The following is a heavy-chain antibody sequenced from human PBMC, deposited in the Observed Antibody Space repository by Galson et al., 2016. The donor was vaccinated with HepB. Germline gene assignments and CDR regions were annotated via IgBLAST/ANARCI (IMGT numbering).Heavy chain of an antibody. CDR2: LSASGGAT. D-gene: IGHD1-1*01. CDR3: AKGRTGTTGPVEY. Sequence: SLRLSCAASGFTLNTYAMSWVRQAPGKGLEWVSTLSASGGATYYSDSVKGRFTISRDNSKNTLYLQMNSLRDEDTAVYYCAKGRTGTTGPVEYWGQGTLVTVSS. CDR1: GFTLNTYA. J-gene: IGHJ4*02. V-gene: IGHV3-23*01.